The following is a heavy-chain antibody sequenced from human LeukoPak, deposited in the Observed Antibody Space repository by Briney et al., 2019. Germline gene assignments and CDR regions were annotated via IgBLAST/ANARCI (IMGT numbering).Heavy chain of an antibody. CDR2: IYYSGST. D-gene: IGHD1-26*01. Sequence: TSETLSLTCTVSGGSISSYYWSWIRQPPGKGLEWIGYIYYSGSTNYNPSLKSRVTISVDTSKNQFSLKLSSVTAADTAVYFCARGYSATYGRFDPWGQGTLVTVSS. CDR3: ARGYSATYGRFDP. V-gene: IGHV4-59*08. CDR1: GGSISSYY. J-gene: IGHJ5*02.